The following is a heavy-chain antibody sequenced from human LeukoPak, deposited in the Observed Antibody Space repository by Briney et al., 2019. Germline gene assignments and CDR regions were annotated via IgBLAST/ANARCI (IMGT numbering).Heavy chain of an antibody. V-gene: IGHV3-15*07. CDR1: GFTVSSAW. D-gene: IGHD1-1*01. CDR2: VKSKGGGGSV. CDR3: FADTPEWNPFWLYF. Sequence: RPGGSLRLSCAVSGFTVSSAWMIWVRQAPGSGLEWVGRVKSKGGGGSVDYAAPVKGRFTISRDDSENMLYLLMNSLKTEDKAVYYCFADTPEWNPFWLYFLGQGILVTVSP. J-gene: IGHJ4*02.